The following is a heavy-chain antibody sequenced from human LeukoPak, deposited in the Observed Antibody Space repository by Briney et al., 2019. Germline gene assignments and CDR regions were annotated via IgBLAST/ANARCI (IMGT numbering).Heavy chain of an antibody. CDR3: ARSSTSLNKFGMDV. CDR1: GFTFSSYW. D-gene: IGHD2-2*01. V-gene: IGHV3-7*01. J-gene: IGHJ6*02. Sequence: PGGSLRLSCEASGFTFSSYWMTWVRQAPGKGLEWVANIKPDGSEKYNVDSVKGRFTISRDNAKNSLYLQMNSLSAEDTAVCYCARSSTSLNKFGMDVWGQGTTVTVSS. CDR2: IKPDGSEK.